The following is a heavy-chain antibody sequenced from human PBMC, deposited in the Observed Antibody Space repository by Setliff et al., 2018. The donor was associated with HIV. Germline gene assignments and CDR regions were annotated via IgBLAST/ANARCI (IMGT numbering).Heavy chain of an antibody. J-gene: IGHJ6*04. Sequence: PSETLSLTCAVYGETFNDYFWTWIRQSPGKGLEWIGELIHSGDINQNPSLKSGFTLSVDTSKNQFSLRLTSVTAADTAVYYCARGRDVIRDTYYSYFYMDVWSRGTAVTVSS. CDR1: GETFNDYF. D-gene: IGHD3-22*01. V-gene: IGHV4-34*01. CDR2: LIHSGDI. CDR3: ARGRDVIRDTYYSYFYMDV.